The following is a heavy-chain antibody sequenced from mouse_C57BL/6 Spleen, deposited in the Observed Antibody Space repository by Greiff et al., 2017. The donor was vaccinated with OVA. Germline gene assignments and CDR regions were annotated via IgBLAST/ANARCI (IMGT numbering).Heavy chain of an antibody. Sequence: QVQLQQPGAELVRPGSSVKLSCKASGYTFTSYWMHWVKQRPIQGLEWIGNIDPSDSETHYNQKFKDKATLTVDKSSSTAYMQLSSLTSEDSAVYYCALITTVVAQGAMDYWGQGTSVTVSS. CDR3: ALITTVVAQGAMDY. D-gene: IGHD1-1*01. CDR2: IDPSDSET. V-gene: IGHV1-52*01. J-gene: IGHJ4*01. CDR1: GYTFTSYW.